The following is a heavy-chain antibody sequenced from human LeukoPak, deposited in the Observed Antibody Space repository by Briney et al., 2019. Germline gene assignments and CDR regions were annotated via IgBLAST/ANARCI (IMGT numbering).Heavy chain of an antibody. Sequence: GGSLRLSCAASGFTFSSYWMNWVRQAPGKGLEWVSSISSSSSYIYYADSVKGRFTISRDNAKNSLYLQMNSLRAEDTAVYYCATDPDYGDYSAGDYWGQGTLVTVSS. CDR2: ISSSSSYI. J-gene: IGHJ4*02. CDR1: GFTFSSYW. V-gene: IGHV3-21*01. CDR3: ATDPDYGDYSAGDY. D-gene: IGHD4-17*01.